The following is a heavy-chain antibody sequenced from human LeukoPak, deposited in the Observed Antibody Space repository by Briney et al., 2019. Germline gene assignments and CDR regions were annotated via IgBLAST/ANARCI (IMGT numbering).Heavy chain of an antibody. D-gene: IGHD4-17*01. J-gene: IGHJ4*02. CDR1: GFTFSNYS. Sequence: GGSLRLSCAASGFTFSNYSMNWVRQAPGKGLEWVSSITVSSSYIYYADSVKGRFTISRDSAKNSVYLQMNGLRAEDTAVYYCATMLRPYGDYLYLVQGTLVTVSS. CDR2: ITVSSSYI. V-gene: IGHV3-21*01. CDR3: ATMLRPYGDYLY.